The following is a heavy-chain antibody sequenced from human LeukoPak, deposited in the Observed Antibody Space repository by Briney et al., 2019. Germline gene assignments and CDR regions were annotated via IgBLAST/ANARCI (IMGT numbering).Heavy chain of an antibody. J-gene: IGHJ4*02. Sequence: PGGSLRLSCAASGFTFSSYSMNWVRQAPGKGLEWVGRIKSKTDGGTTDYAAPVKGRFTISRDDSKNTLYLQMNSLKTEDTAVYYCTRPSTYSIVDYWGQGTLVTVSS. V-gene: IGHV3-15*01. D-gene: IGHD2-15*01. CDR2: IKSKTDGGTT. CDR1: GFTFSSYS. CDR3: TRPSTYSIVDY.